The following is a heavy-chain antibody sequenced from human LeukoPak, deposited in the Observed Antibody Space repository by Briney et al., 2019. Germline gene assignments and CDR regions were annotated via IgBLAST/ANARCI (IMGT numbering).Heavy chain of an antibody. CDR3: AREACSDGVCYFEY. D-gene: IGHD2-8*01. V-gene: IGHV1-18*04. CDR2: ISADNGNT. Sequence: ASVTVSCTGSGYTLSNHAFSWVRQAPGQGLEWMGWISADNGNTNHAQKFQGRVSLTTDTSTSTAYMELRSLRSDDAAVYYCAREACSDGVCYFEYWGQGTLVTVSS. J-gene: IGHJ4*02. CDR1: GYTLSNHA.